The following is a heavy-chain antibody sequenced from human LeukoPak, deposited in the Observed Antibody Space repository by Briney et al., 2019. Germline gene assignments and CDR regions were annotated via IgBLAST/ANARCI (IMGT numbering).Heavy chain of an antibody. CDR1: GFTFSSYT. Sequence: GGSLRLSCAASGFTFSSYTMNWVRQAPGKGLEWVSSISSSSSYVYYADSVKGRFTISRDNAKNSLYLQMNSLRAEDTAVYYCAREDCSSTSCYAEYYYYYYMDVWGKGTTVTVSS. J-gene: IGHJ6*03. V-gene: IGHV3-21*01. CDR2: ISSSSSYV. CDR3: AREDCSSTSCYAEYYYYYYMDV. D-gene: IGHD2-2*01.